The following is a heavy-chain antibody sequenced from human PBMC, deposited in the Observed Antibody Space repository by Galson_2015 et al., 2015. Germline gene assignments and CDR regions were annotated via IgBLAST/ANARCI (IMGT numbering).Heavy chain of an antibody. CDR3: TRGGHSTSLDFEYFQD. J-gene: IGHJ1*01. CDR1: GFTFSTDW. D-gene: IGHD2-2*01. CDR2: IKRDGSEI. V-gene: IGHV3-7*04. Sequence: SLRLSCAASGFTFSTDWMSWVRQAPGKGLEWVANIKRDGSEIYYVDSMKGRFTISRDNAKNSVYLQMHGLGAEDTAVYFCTRGGHSTSLDFEYFQDWGQGTLITVSS.